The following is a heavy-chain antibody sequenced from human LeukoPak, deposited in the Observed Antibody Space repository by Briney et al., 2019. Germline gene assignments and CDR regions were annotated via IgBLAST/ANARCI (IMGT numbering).Heavy chain of an antibody. CDR2: IYSGGRT. CDR3: ARESSSGYYLSY. D-gene: IGHD3-22*01. J-gene: IGHJ4*02. Sequence: GGSQRLSCAASGFTVSSNYMSWVRQAPGKGLEWVSVIYSGGRTYYANPVKGRFTISRDNSKNMLFLQRNSLRAEDTAIYYCARESSSGYYLSYWGQGTLVTVSS. CDR1: GFTVSSNY. V-gene: IGHV3-66*01.